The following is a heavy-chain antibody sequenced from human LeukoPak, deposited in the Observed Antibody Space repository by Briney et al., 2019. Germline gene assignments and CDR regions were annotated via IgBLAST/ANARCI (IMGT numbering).Heavy chain of an antibody. CDR1: GYTFTSYA. CDR2: INAGNGNT. J-gene: IGHJ4*02. D-gene: IGHD6-19*01. V-gene: IGHV1-3*01. CDR3: ARVLGRIAVAGTLGY. Sequence: GASVKVSCKASGYTFTSYAMHWVRQAPGQRLEWMGWINAGNGNTKYSQKFQGRVTITRDTSASTAYMELSSLRSEDTAVYYCARVLGRIAVAGTLGYWGQGTLVTVSS.